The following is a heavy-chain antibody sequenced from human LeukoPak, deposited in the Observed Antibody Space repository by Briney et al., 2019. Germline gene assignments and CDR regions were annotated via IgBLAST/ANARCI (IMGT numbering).Heavy chain of an antibody. CDR3: AKGENYDILTGYYHYYMDV. V-gene: IGHV3-48*03. CDR1: GFTFSSYE. J-gene: IGHJ6*03. Sequence: GGSLRLSCAASGFTFSSYEMNWVRQAPGKGLEWVSYISSSGSTIYYADSVKGRFTISRDNAKNSLYLQMNSLRAEDTAVYYCAKGENYDILTGYYHYYMDVWGKGTTVTISS. CDR2: ISSSGSTI. D-gene: IGHD3-9*01.